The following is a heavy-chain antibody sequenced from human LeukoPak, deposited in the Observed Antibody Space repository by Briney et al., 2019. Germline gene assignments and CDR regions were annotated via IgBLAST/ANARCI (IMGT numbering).Heavy chain of an antibody. Sequence: GESLKISCKGSGYSFTSYWIGWVRQMPGKGLEWMGIIYPGDSDTRYSPSFQGQVTISADKSISTAYLQWSSLKASDTAMYYCAILNPGIAAAGRMVNWFDPWGQGTLVTVSS. CDR3: AILNPGIAAAGRMVNWFDP. V-gene: IGHV5-51*01. J-gene: IGHJ5*02. CDR2: IYPGDSDT. D-gene: IGHD6-13*01. CDR1: GYSFTSYW.